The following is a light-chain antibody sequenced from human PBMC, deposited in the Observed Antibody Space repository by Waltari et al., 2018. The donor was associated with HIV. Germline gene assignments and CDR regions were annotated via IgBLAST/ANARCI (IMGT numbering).Light chain of an antibody. J-gene: IGKJ1*01. V-gene: IGKV1-5*03. Sequence: DIEMTQSPSTLSASVGDTVTITCRTSENIGNWLAWYQMKPGKATDLLIYRASTLKSGVPSRFSGRGSGTEFALTVRGLQPDDFGTFFCQQYNVYPWTFGQGTRVDLK. CDR2: RAS. CDR1: ENIGNW. CDR3: QQYNVYPWT.